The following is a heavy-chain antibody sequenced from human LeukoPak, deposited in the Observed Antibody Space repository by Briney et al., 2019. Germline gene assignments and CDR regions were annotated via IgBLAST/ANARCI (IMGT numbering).Heavy chain of an antibody. D-gene: IGHD6-13*01. J-gene: IGHJ6*03. CDR3: AKDRAYSGYMDV. CDR1: GFTFSSYG. Sequence: PGGSLRLSCAASGFTFSSYGMHWARQAPGKGLEWVAVISYDGSNKYYADSVKGRFTISRDNSKNTLYLQMNSLRAEDTAVYYCAKDRAYSGYMDVWGKGTTVTVS. CDR2: ISYDGSNK. V-gene: IGHV3-30*18.